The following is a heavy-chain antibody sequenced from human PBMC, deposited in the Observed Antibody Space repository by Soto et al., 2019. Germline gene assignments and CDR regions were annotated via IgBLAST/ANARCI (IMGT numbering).Heavy chain of an antibody. V-gene: IGHV3-7*01. J-gene: IGHJ4*02. D-gene: IGHD7-27*01. CDR2: INVHGSER. CDR1: GFPYSSYW. CDR3: VTGAYTFDD. Sequence: EVQLVESGGGLVQPGGFLRLSCGASGFPYSSYWMTWVRQAPGKGLEWVANINVHGSERNYVDSVKGRFIISRDNAKNFLYLQMNDLRAEDTAVYYCVTGAYTFDDWGQGTLVAVSS.